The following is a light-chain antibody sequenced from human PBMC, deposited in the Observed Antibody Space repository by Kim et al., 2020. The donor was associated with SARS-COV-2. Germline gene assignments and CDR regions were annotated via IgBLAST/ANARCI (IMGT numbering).Light chain of an antibody. V-gene: IGLV2-14*03. CDR1: SSDIGPSSY. Sequence: QSALTQPPFVSGSPGQSISISCTGASSDIGPSSYVSWFQQYPGKAPKLMVYDVSERPSGVSNRFSGSMSGNTASLTISGLQADDEADYYCSSYTIANTRVFGTGTKVTVL. CDR2: DVS. CDR3: SSYTIANTRV. J-gene: IGLJ1*01.